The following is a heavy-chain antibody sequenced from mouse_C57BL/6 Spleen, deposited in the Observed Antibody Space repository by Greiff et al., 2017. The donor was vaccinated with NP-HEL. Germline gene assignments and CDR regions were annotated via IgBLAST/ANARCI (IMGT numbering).Heavy chain of an antibody. V-gene: IGHV1-82*01. D-gene: IGHD1-1*02. Sequence: QVQLKESGPELVKPGASVKISCKASGYAFSSSWMNWVKQRPGKGLEWIGRIYPGDGDTNYNGKFKGKATLTADKSSSTAYMQLSSLTSEDSAVYFCAREGGPLNYWGQGTTLTVSS. CDR1: GYAFSSSW. CDR3: AREGGPLNY. CDR2: IYPGDGDT. J-gene: IGHJ2*01.